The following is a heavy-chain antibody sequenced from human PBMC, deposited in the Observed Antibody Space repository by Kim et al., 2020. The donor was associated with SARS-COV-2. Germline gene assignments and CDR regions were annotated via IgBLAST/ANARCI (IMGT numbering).Heavy chain of an antibody. V-gene: IGHV3-23*01. D-gene: IGHD6-19*01. J-gene: IGHJ6*02. Sequence: SVKGRFTVSRGKSKNKLYLKMNSLRAEDTAVYYCAKLADPYYYYYYGMDVWGQGTTVTVSS. CDR3: AKLADPYYYYYYGMDV.